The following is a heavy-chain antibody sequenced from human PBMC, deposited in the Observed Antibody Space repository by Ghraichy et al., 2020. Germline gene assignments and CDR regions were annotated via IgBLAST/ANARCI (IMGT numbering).Heavy chain of an antibody. V-gene: IGHV1-18*01. D-gene: IGHD3-16*01. CDR1: GYTFTSYG. J-gene: IGHJ3*02. CDR3: ARDSDVTWGDDAFDI. Sequence: ASVKVSCKASGYTFTSYGISWVRQAPGQGLEWMGWISAYNGNTNYAQKLQGRVTMTTDTSTSTAYMELRSLRSDDTAVYYCARDSDVTWGDDAFDIWGQGTMVTVSS. CDR2: ISAYNGNT.